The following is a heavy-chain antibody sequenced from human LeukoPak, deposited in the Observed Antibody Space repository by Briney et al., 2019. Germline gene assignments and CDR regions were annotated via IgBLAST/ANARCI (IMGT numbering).Heavy chain of an antibody. J-gene: IGHJ4*02. V-gene: IGHV1-8*01. Sequence: ASVKVSCMAPGYTFTNYDINWVRQATGQGLEWMGWMNPNRGNTGYAQTFQGRVTMTRDTSISTAYMELSSLKSEDTAVYYCARRGWELLGIDSWGQGTLVTVSS. CDR3: ARRGWELLGIDS. D-gene: IGHD2-15*01. CDR2: MNPNRGNT. CDR1: GYTFTNYD.